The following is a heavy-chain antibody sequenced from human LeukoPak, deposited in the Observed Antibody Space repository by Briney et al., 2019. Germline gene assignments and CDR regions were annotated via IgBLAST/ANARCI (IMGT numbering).Heavy chain of an antibody. CDR3: ARETDYYGSGSYFIDY. CDR2: IKQDESEK. V-gene: IGHV3-7*01. Sequence: PGGSLRLSCAASGFTFSRFWLSWVRQAPGKGLEWVANIKQDESEKYFGDSVKGRFTISRDNAKNSVYLQMNSLRAEDTAVYYCARETDYYGSGSYFIDYWGQGTLVTVSS. D-gene: IGHD3-10*01. J-gene: IGHJ4*02. CDR1: GFTFSRFW.